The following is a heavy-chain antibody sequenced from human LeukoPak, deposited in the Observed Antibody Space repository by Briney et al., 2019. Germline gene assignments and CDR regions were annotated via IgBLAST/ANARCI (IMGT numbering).Heavy chain of an antibody. Sequence: SETLSLTCAVYGGSFSGYYWSWIRQPPGKGLEWIGEINHSGSTNYNPSLKSRVTISVDTSKNQFSLKLSSVTAADTAVYYCAFSGIVGAYDAFDIWGQGTMVTVSS. CDR1: GGSFSGYY. J-gene: IGHJ3*02. CDR3: AFSGIVGAYDAFDI. D-gene: IGHD1-26*01. CDR2: INHSGST. V-gene: IGHV4-34*01.